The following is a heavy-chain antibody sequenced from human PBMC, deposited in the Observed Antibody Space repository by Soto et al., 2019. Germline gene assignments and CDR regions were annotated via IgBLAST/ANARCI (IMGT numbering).Heavy chain of an antibody. J-gene: IGHJ4*02. Sequence: PGESLKSSCKGSGYSFTSYWIGWVRQMPGKGLEWMGIIYPGDSDTRYSPSFQGQVTISADKSISTAYLQWSSLKASDTAMYYCARSPVVTTYYFHYWGQGTLVTVSS. CDR1: GYSFTSYW. CDR2: IYPGDSDT. D-gene: IGHD2-15*01. V-gene: IGHV5-51*01. CDR3: ARSPVVTTYYFHY.